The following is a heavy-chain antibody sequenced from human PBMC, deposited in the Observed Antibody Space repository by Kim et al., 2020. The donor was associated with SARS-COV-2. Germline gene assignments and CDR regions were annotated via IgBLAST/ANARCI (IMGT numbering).Heavy chain of an antibody. Sequence: QKVQGRVTLTRDTSESKAYMELSSLRSEDTAVYYCARSQFIVKEAYYCDYWGQGTLVTVSS. CDR3: ARSQFIVKEAYYCDY. V-gene: IGHV1-3*01. D-gene: IGHD3-16*02. J-gene: IGHJ4*02.